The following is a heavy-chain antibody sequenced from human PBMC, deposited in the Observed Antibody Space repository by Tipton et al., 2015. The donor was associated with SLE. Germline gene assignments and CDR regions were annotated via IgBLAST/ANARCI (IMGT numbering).Heavy chain of an antibody. CDR2: IYYSGNT. J-gene: IGHJ3*02. CDR3: ARDISSWFDAFDI. D-gene: IGHD6-13*01. V-gene: IGHV4-30-4*01. Sequence: TLSLTCTVSRGSISSGDYYWSWIRQPPGKGLEWIGYIYYSGNTYYNPSLKSRVTISVDTSKNQFSLKLSSVTAADTAVYYCARDISSWFDAFDIWGQGTMVTVSS. CDR1: RGSISSGDYY.